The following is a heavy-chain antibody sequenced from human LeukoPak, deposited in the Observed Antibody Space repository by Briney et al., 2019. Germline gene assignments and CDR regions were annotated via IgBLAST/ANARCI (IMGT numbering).Heavy chain of an antibody. D-gene: IGHD5-24*01. Sequence: PSETLSLTCTVSGGSINSYYWSWIRQPPGKGLEWIGYISYSGSTNYNPSLKSRVTISIHTSKNQFSLKLSSVTAADTAVYYCAREEIRSWFDPWGQGTLVTVSS. CDR2: ISYSGST. V-gene: IGHV4-59*01. CDR1: GGSINSYY. J-gene: IGHJ5*02. CDR3: AREEIRSWFDP.